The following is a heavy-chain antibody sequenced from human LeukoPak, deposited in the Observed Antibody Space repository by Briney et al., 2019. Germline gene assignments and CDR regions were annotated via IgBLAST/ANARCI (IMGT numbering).Heavy chain of an antibody. V-gene: IGHV4-39*07. Sequence: SETLSLTCIVSGGSISSSSYYWGWIRQPPGTGLEWIGNIYYNGNTYYNPSLKSRVTISVDTSKNQFSLKLSSVTAADTAVYYCARDTYYYESSGYYYFDYWGQGTLVTVSS. CDR1: GGSISSSSYY. D-gene: IGHD3-22*01. CDR2: IYYNGNT. J-gene: IGHJ4*02. CDR3: ARDTYYYESSGYYYFDY.